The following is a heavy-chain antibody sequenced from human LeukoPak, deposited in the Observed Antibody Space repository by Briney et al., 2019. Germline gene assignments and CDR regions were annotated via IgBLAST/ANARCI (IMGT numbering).Heavy chain of an antibody. CDR3: ARASYSYDISGWVPFDY. D-gene: IGHD3-22*01. Sequence: PSETLSLTCTVSGGAISSYYWSWIRQPPGKGLEWIGYIYYTGSTNYNPSLNSRVTISGDTSENQFSLRLSSVTAADTAVYYCARASYSYDISGWVPFDYWGQGTLVTVSS. V-gene: IGHV4-59*08. CDR1: GGAISSYY. CDR2: IYYTGST. J-gene: IGHJ4*02.